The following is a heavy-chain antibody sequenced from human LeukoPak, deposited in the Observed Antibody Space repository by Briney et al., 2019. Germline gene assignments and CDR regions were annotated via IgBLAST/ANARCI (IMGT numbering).Heavy chain of an antibody. CDR1: GYPFTTWE. CDR2: VHPNSGNT. V-gene: IGHV1-8*01. Sequence: ASVKVSCKTSGYPFTTWEINWVRQAAGQGLEWMGWVHPNSGNTAYAQKFQGRVTMTRDASISTAYMELSGLRFDDTAVYFCARGPRNDPWGQGTLVTVSS. CDR3: ARGPRNDP. D-gene: IGHD1-14*01. J-gene: IGHJ5*02.